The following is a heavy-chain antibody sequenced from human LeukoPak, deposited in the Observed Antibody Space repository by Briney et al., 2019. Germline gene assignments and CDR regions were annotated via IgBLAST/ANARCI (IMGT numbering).Heavy chain of an antibody. D-gene: IGHD5-12*01. CDR3: AKEYSGYGFDY. CDR1: GFTLRSYD. Sequence: GGSLRLSCAASGFTLRSYDMSWVRQAPGKGLEWVAATSGSGGNTYYADSVKGRFTISRDNTKNTLYLQMNSLRAEDTAVYYCAKEYSGYGFDYWGQGTLVTVSS. J-gene: IGHJ4*02. V-gene: IGHV3-23*01. CDR2: TSGSGGNT.